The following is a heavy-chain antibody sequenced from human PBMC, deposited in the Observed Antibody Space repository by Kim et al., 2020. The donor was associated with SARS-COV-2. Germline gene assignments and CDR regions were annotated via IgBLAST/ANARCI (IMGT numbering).Heavy chain of an antibody. CDR2: IYYSGST. V-gene: IGHV4-59*08. CDR1: GGSISSYY. D-gene: IGHD3-22*01. CDR3: ARHDNSDYYPFDY. J-gene: IGHJ4*02. Sequence: SETLSLTCTASGGSISSYYWSWIRQPPGKGLEWIGNIYYSGSTNCNPSLKSRVTISVDTSKNQFSLKLSSVTAADTAVYYCARHDNSDYYPFDYWGQGTLVTVS.